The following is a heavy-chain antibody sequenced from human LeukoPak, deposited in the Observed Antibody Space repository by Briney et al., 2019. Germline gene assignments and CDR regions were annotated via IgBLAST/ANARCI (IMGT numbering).Heavy chain of an antibody. CDR1: GFTFSNYW. Sequence: GGSLRLSCAASGFTFSNYWMHWVRQAPGKGLVWVSRINSDGSSTSYADSVKGRFTISRDNAKNTLYLQMNSLRAEDTAVYYCARDRLDGVAGPSGWFDPWGQGTLVTVSS. V-gene: IGHV3-74*01. J-gene: IGHJ5*02. CDR2: INSDGSST. D-gene: IGHD6-19*01. CDR3: ARDRLDGVAGPSGWFDP.